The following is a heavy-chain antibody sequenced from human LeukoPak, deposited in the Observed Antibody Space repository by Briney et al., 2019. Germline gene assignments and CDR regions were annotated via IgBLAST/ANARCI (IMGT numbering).Heavy chain of an antibody. J-gene: IGHJ3*02. CDR1: AFTFNTYS. CDR3: ARCFYNGYNSRGSDAFDI. D-gene: IGHD5-24*01. V-gene: IGHV3-21*01. Sequence: GGSLRLSCAASAFTFNTYSMNWVRQAPGKGLEWVSSISSSSTYIYYADSVKGRFTISRDNAKNSLYLQMDSLTAEDTAVYYCARCFYNGYNSRGSDAFDIWGQGTMVTVSS. CDR2: ISSSSTYI.